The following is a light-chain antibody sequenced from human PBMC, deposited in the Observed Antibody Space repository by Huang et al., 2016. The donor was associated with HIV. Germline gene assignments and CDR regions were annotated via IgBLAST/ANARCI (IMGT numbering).Light chain of an antibody. V-gene: IGKV3-11*01. CDR2: EAS. J-gene: IGKJ4*01. CDR3: QQRSNWLT. CDR1: QSVSSY. Sequence: EIVLTQSPATRSLSPGERATLSCRASQSVSSYLAWYQHKPGQAPRLLIYEASNRATGIPARFSGSGSGTDFTLTISSLEPEDFAVYYCQQRSNWLTFGGGTKVEIK.